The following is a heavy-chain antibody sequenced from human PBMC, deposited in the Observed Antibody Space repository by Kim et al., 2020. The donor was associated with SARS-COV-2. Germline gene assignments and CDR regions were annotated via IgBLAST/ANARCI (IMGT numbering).Heavy chain of an antibody. CDR3: VKERTSGWYDFDY. CDR2: ISSNGDNT. D-gene: IGHD6-19*01. J-gene: IGHJ4*02. V-gene: IGHV3-64D*09. CDR1: GFTFSSLA. Sequence: GGSLRISCSDSGFTFSSLAMHWVRQAPGKGLEYASGISSNGDNTYYADSVKGRFAISRDNSKNTLYLQMSSLRAEDTVVYYCVKERTSGWYDFDYWGQGTLVTVSS.